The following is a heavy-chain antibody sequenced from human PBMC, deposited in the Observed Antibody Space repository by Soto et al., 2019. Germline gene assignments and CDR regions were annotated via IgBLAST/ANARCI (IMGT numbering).Heavy chain of an antibody. CDR2: ISRDGGTK. V-gene: IGHV3-30*03. Sequence: QVQLVESGGGVVQPGRSLRLSCAVSGFTVSTYGMHWVRQAPGKGLEWVAVISRDGGTKYYADSAKGRFTISKDNSRNTLFLEMNSLRGDDMAVYYCTAEVASGYWRQGTLVTVSS. D-gene: IGHD2-21*02. CDR1: GFTVSTYG. J-gene: IGHJ4*02. CDR3: TAEVASGY.